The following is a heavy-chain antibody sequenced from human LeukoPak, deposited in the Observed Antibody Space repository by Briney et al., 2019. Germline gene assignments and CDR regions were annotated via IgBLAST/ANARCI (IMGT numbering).Heavy chain of an antibody. V-gene: IGHV3-21*01. Sequence: GGSLRLSCAASGFTFSSYSMNWVRQAPGKGLEWVSSISSSSSYIYYADSVKGRFTISRDNAKNSLYLQMNSLRAEDTAVYYCAREMVDCSSTSCYAGTGDAFDIWGQGTMVTVSS. CDR2: ISSSSSYI. CDR3: AREMVDCSSTSCYAGTGDAFDI. J-gene: IGHJ3*02. D-gene: IGHD2-2*01. CDR1: GFTFSSYS.